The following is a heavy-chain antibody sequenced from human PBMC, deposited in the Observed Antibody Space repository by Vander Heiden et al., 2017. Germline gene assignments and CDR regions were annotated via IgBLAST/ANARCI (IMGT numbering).Heavy chain of an antibody. J-gene: IGHJ4*02. CDR1: GGSISSSSYY. D-gene: IGHD6-19*01. V-gene: IGHV4-39*01. CDR2: IYYSGST. Sequence: QLQLQESGPGLVKPSETLSLTCTVSGGSISSSSYYWGWIRQPPGKGLEWIGSIYYSGSTYYNPSLKSRVTISVDTSKNQFSLKLSSVTAADTAEYYCARRSGGWYPFDYWGQGTLVTVSS. CDR3: ARRSGGWYPFDY.